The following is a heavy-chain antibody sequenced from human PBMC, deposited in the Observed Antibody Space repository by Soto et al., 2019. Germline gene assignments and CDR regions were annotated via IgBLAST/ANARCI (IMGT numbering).Heavy chain of an antibody. J-gene: IGHJ5*02. CDR2: INHSGST. CDR3: VGRITMVRGVIILDP. V-gene: IGHV4-34*01. CDR1: GGSFSGYY. Sequence: SETLSLTCAVYGGSFSGYYWIWIRQPPGKGLEWIGEINHSGSTNYNPSLKSRVTISVDTSKNQFSLKLSSVTAADTAVYYCVGRITMVRGVIILDPWGQGTLVTVSS. D-gene: IGHD3-10*01.